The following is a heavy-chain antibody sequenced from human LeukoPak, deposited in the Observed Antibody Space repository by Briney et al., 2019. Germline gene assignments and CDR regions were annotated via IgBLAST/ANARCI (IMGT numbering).Heavy chain of an antibody. CDR3: ARRQGCSSTSCPPDY. Sequence: PGESLKISCKASGYSFTTFWIAWVRQMPGKGLEWMGIIYPADSDTKYSPSFQGQVTMSADKSINTAYLQWSSLKASDTAMYYCARRQGCSSTSCPPDYWGQGTLVTVSS. V-gene: IGHV5-51*01. CDR2: IYPADSDT. D-gene: IGHD2-2*01. CDR1: GYSFTTFW. J-gene: IGHJ4*02.